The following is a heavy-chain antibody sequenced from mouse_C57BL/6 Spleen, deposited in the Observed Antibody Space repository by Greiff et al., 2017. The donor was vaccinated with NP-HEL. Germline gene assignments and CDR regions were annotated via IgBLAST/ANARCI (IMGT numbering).Heavy chain of an antibody. CDR2: INPNYGTT. D-gene: IGHD1-1*01. CDR3: ARTAYGSSYGYFDV. V-gene: IGHV1-39*01. Sequence: VQLKESGPELVKPGASVKISCKASGYSFTDYNMNWVKQSNGKSLEWIGVINPNYGTTSYNQKFKGKATLTVDQSSSTAYMQLNSLTSEDSAVYYCARTAYGSSYGYFDVWGTGTTVTVSS. J-gene: IGHJ1*03. CDR1: GYSFTDYN.